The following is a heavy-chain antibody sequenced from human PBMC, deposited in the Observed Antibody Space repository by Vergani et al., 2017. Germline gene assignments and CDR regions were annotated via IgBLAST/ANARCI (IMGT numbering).Heavy chain of an antibody. CDR2: IYSGGGT. V-gene: IGHV3-66*02. Sequence: EVQLVESGGGLVQPGGSLRLSCAASGVTVSSNYMSWVRQAPGKGLEWVSVIYSGGGTYYTDSVKGRFTTSRDNSKNTLFLQMNSLRAEDTAVYYCARDPSTPYYYYGMDVWGQGTTVTVSS. CDR1: GVTVSSNY. J-gene: IGHJ6*02. D-gene: IGHD2-2*01. CDR3: ARDPSTPYYYYGMDV.